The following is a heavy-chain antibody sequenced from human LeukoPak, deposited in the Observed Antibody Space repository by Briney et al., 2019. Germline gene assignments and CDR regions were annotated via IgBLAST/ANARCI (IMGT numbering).Heavy chain of an antibody. CDR3: ARHSGSGSLSRPFDP. D-gene: IGHD3-10*01. Sequence: SETLSPTCSVSGASVTSGGFYWGWLRQSPGKGLEWIATIYYTGSTYYDPSLKSRVTISIDTSKNQFSLNVRSVSAADTAVYYCARHSGSGSLSRPFDPWGQGTLVTVTS. CDR1: GASVTSGGFY. V-gene: IGHV4-39*01. J-gene: IGHJ5*02. CDR2: IYYTGST.